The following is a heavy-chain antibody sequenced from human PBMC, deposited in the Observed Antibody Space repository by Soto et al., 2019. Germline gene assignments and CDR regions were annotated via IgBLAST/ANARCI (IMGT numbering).Heavy chain of an antibody. D-gene: IGHD3-10*02. CDR3: AKDVEDVLPYYGMDV. CDR1: GFTFSEYA. V-gene: IGHV3-23*01. Sequence: EVEILESGGALVQPGGSLRLSCSVSGFTFSEYAMNWVRQAPGKGLEWISAVSGRGDGTFYADSVKGRFTISRDNFKNTVYKQMNSLTVDDTAVYYCAKDVEDVLPYYGMDVWGRGTTVTVSS. CDR2: VSGRGDGT. J-gene: IGHJ6*02.